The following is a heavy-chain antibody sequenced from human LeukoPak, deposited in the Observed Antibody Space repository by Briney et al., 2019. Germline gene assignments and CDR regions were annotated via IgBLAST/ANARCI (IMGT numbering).Heavy chain of an antibody. CDR3: ARRSSSWDRYDN. Sequence: GESLKISCKGSGYSSTSYWIGCVRQMPGKGLEWMGIIYPGDSDTKYSPSFQGQVTISADKSISTAYLQWSSLKASDTAMYYCARRSSSWDRYDNWGQGTLVSVFS. V-gene: IGHV5-51*01. CDR1: GYSSTSYW. J-gene: IGHJ4*02. D-gene: IGHD6-13*01. CDR2: IYPGDSDT.